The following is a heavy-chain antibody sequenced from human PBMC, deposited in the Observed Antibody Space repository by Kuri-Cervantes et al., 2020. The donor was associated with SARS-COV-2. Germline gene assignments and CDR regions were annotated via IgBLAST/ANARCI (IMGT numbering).Heavy chain of an antibody. J-gene: IGHJ6*03. Sequence: GGSLRLSCAASGFTFSSYAMSWVRQAPGKGLEWVSAISGSGGSTYYADSVKGRFTISRDNSKNTLYLQMNSLRAEDTAVYYCASARFLEWLSLGVMDVRGKGTTVTVSS. D-gene: IGHD3-3*01. CDR2: ISGSGGST. CDR1: GFTFSSYA. V-gene: IGHV3-23*01. CDR3: ASARFLEWLSLGVMDV.